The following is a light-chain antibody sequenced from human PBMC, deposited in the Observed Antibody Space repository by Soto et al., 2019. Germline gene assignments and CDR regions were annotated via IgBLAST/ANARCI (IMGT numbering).Light chain of an antibody. CDR3: QQVKTYPRT. J-gene: IGKJ4*01. CDR1: QAVPNN. V-gene: IGKV1-9*01. Sequence: DIHLTQSPSFLSSSVGDRVTITCRPSQAVPNNMAWYQQKPGKPPKLLIYEESTLHSGVPSSFSGRKSGTQFTLTIDSLQPEYFATYYCQQVKTYPRTFGGGTKVEIK. CDR2: EES.